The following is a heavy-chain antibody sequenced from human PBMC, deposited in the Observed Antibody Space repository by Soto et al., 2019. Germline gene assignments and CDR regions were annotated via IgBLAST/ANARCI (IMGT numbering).Heavy chain of an antibody. J-gene: IGHJ4*02. CDR2: INWDSGDI. V-gene: IGHV3-9*01. CDR1: GISFDDYA. Sequence: LRLSCVVSGISFDDYAMHWVRQVPGKGLEWVSGINWDSGDIGYADSVKGRFTISRDNAKNSLYLQMNSRKTEDTALYYCAKDTAPGFYDANGHLDYWGQGTPVTVSS. CDR3: AKDTAPGFYDANGHLDY. D-gene: IGHD2-8*01.